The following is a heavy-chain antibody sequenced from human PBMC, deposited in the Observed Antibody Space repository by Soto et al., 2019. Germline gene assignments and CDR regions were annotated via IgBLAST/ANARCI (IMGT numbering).Heavy chain of an antibody. D-gene: IGHD2-15*01. CDR1: GFTFSSYV. V-gene: IGHV3-23*01. J-gene: IGHJ4*02. Sequence: EVQLLESGGNLVQPGGSLRLSCAASGFTFSSYVMSWVRQAPGKGLEWVSTISGSGASIYDADSVKGRFTISRDNSKNTVYLQMNGLRAEDTAVYYCAKYGLGSCTGGTCYGSDYWGQGTLVTVSS. CDR3: AKYGLGSCTGGTCYGSDY. CDR2: ISGSGASI.